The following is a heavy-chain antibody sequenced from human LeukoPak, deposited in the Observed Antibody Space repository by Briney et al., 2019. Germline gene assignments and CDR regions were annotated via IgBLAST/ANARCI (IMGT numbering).Heavy chain of an antibody. CDR3: ATGYYYMDV. CDR1: GGSISSSSYY. V-gene: IGHV4-39*01. CDR2: IYYRGST. Sequence: SETLSLTCTVSGGSISSSSYYWGWIRQPPGKGLEWIGNIYYRGSTYDNPSLKSRLTISVDTSKNQFSLKLSSVTAADTAVYYCATGYYYMDVWGKGTTVTISS. J-gene: IGHJ6*03.